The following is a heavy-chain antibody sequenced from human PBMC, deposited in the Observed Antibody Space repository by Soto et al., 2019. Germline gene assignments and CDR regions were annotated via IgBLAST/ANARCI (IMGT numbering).Heavy chain of an antibody. D-gene: IGHD3-22*01. CDR2: IYPGDSDT. Sequence: EVQLVQSGAEVKKPGESLKISCKGSGYSFTSYWIGWVRQMPGKGLEWMGIIYPGDSDTRYSPSFQGQVTNSADKSISTAYLQWSSLKASDTAMYYCARQTYYYDSSGYNWFDPWGQGTLVTVSS. J-gene: IGHJ5*02. CDR3: ARQTYYYDSSGYNWFDP. CDR1: GYSFTSYW. V-gene: IGHV5-51*01.